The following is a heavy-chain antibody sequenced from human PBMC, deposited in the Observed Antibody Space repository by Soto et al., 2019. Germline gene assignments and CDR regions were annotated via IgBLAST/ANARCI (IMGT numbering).Heavy chain of an antibody. Sequence: HGESLKISCKGSGYSFTSYWISWVRQMPGKGLEWMGRIDPSDSYTNYSPSFQGHVTISADKSISTAYLQWSSLKASDTAMYYCARLAVGATRDYYYGMDVWGQGTTVTVSS. V-gene: IGHV5-10-1*01. J-gene: IGHJ6*02. CDR3: ARLAVGATRDYYYGMDV. CDR2: IDPSDSYT. D-gene: IGHD1-26*01. CDR1: GYSFTSYW.